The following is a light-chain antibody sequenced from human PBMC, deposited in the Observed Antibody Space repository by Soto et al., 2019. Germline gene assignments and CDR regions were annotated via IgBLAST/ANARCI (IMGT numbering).Light chain of an antibody. CDR3: QQSYSTS. Sequence: DIPMTQSPSSLSASVGDRVTITCRASQSISSYLNWYQQKPGKAPKLLIYAASSLQSGVPSRFSGSGSGTDFPLTISSLQPEDFATYYCQQSYSTSVGPGTKVDIK. V-gene: IGKV1-39*01. J-gene: IGKJ3*01. CDR1: QSISSY. CDR2: AAS.